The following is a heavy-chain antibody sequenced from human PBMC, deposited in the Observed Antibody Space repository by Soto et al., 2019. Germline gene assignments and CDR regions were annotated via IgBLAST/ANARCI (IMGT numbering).Heavy chain of an antibody. CDR2: IYWDDDK. J-gene: IGHJ5*02. V-gene: IGHV2-5*02. CDR1: GFSLSTSGVG. CDR3: AQTYYDFWSGYYTAPFDP. Sequence: QITLKESGPTLVKPTQTLTLTCTFSGFSLSTSGVGVGWIRQPPGKALEWLALIYWDDDKRYSPSLKSRLIIPKDTSKNQVVLTMTNMDPVDTATHYCAQTYYDFWSGYYTAPFDPWGQGTLVTVSS. D-gene: IGHD3-3*01.